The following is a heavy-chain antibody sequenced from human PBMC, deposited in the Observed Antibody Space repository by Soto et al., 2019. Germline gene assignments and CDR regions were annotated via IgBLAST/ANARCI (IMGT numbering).Heavy chain of an antibody. J-gene: IGHJ6*02. CDR3: ASVQKRYSYGYYYYGMDV. Sequence: SETLSLTCAVYGGSFSGYYWSWIRQPPGKGLEWIGEINHSGSTNYNPALKSRVTISVDTSKNQFSLKLSSVTAADTAVYYCASVQKRYSYGYYYYGMDVWGQGTTVTVSS. D-gene: IGHD5-18*01. V-gene: IGHV4-34*01. CDR2: INHSGST. CDR1: GGSFSGYY.